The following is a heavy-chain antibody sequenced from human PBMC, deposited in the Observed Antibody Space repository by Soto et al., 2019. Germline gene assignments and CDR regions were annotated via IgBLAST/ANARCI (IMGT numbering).Heavy chain of an antibody. CDR2: IRGSGSGT. CDR1: GFTFSDYA. V-gene: IGHV3-23*01. J-gene: IGHJ4*02. D-gene: IGHD2-2*01. CDR3: AKDPKYCSSTRCYD. Sequence: LRLSCAASGFTFSDYAMSWVRQAPGKGLEWVSTIRGSGSGTYYADSVKGRFTISRDNSKSTLYLQMNSLRAEDTALYYCAKDPKYCSSTRCYDWGQGTLVTVSS.